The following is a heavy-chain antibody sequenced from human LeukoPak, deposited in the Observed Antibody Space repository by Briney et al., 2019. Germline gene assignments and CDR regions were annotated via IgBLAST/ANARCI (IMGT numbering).Heavy chain of an antibody. CDR1: GYTFTGYY. CDR3: TTISSRVTIDY. D-gene: IGHD2/OR15-2a*01. V-gene: IGHV1-2*02. CDR2: INPNTGGT. Sequence: ASVKVSCKASGYTFTGYYMHWVRQAPGQGLEWMGWINPNTGGTNYAQKFQGRVTMTRDTSISTAYMDLSRLRSDDTAVYYCTTISSRVTIDYWGQGTLVTVSS. J-gene: IGHJ4*02.